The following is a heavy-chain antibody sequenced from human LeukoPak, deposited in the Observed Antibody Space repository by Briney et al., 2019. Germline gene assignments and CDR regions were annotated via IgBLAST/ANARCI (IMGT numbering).Heavy chain of an antibody. CDR3: VRNEWGDY. V-gene: IGHV3-48*02. J-gene: IGHJ4*02. Sequence: TGGSLRLSCAASGFSFSTYTMNWVRQAPGKGLEWLSYITSSSSTIYYADSVEGRFTVSRDNAKNSLYLQMNSLRDEDTAVYYCVRNEWGDYWGQGTAVTVSS. CDR2: ITSSSSTI. D-gene: IGHD1-26*01. CDR1: GFSFSTYT.